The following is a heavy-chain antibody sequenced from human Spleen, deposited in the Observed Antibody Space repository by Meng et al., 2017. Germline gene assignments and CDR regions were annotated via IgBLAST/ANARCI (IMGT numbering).Heavy chain of an antibody. Sequence: QVQLQEPGPGLVRPSETLSLTCTVSGGSVSSGRYYWSWIRQPPGKELEWIGYIHYSGSTNYNPSLKSRVTISVDTSKNQFSLKLTSVTAADTAVYFCARYDYGDYHFDLWGRGSLVTVSS. J-gene: IGHJ2*01. CDR3: ARYDYGDYHFDL. CDR1: GGSVSSGRYY. V-gene: IGHV4-61*01. CDR2: IHYSGST. D-gene: IGHD4-17*01.